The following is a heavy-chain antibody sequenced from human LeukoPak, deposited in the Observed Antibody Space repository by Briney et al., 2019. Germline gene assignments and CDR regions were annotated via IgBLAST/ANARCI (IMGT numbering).Heavy chain of an antibody. CDR3: ARERSSWFD. Sequence: GSLRLSCAASGFTFSSYGMHWVRQAPGKGLEWVAVIWYDGSKKYYADSVKGRFTISRDNSKNTLYLQMNSLRAEDTAVYYCARERSSWFDWGQGTLVTVSS. D-gene: IGHD6-19*01. J-gene: IGHJ4*02. CDR1: GFTFSSYG. CDR2: IWYDGSKK. V-gene: IGHV3-33*01.